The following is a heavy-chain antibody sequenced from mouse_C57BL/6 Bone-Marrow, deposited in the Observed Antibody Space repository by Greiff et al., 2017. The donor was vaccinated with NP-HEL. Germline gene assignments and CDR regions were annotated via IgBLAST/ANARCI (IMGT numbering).Heavy chain of an antibody. CDR3: AREGYYPYAMDY. CDR1: GYAFTNYL. CDR2: INPGSGGT. Sequence: QVQLQQSGAELVRPGTSVKVSCKASGYAFTNYLIEWVKQRPGQGLEWIGVINPGSGGTNYNEKFKGKATLTADKSSSTAYMQLSSLTSEDSAVYFGAREGYYPYAMDYWGQGTSVTVSS. D-gene: IGHD2-3*01. J-gene: IGHJ4*01. V-gene: IGHV1-54*01.